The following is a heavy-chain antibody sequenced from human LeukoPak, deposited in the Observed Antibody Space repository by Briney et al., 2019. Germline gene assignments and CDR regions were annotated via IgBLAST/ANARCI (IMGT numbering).Heavy chain of an antibody. D-gene: IGHD6-19*01. CDR2: ISSSSSYI. V-gene: IGHV3-21*01. J-gene: IGHJ4*02. CDR3: ARDSSGWLPFDY. Sequence: GGSLRLSCAASGFTFSSYEMNWVRQAPGKGLEWVSSISSSSSYIYYADSVKGRFTISRDNAKNSLYLQMNSLRAEDTAVYYCARDSSGWLPFDYWGQGTLVTVSS. CDR1: GFTFSSYE.